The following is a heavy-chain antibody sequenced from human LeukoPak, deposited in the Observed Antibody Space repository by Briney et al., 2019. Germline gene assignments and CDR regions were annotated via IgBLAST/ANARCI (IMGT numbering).Heavy chain of an antibody. CDR2: VNRDGSET. V-gene: IGHV3-7*03. CDR1: GFALSSHW. Sequence: GGSLRLSCAASGFALSSHWMTWVRQVPGRGPEWVANVNRDGSETYYPDSVKGRFTISKDNAKNSLYLQMNSLRAEDTALYHCARNNGMDVWGQGATVIVSS. J-gene: IGHJ6*02. CDR3: ARNNGMDV.